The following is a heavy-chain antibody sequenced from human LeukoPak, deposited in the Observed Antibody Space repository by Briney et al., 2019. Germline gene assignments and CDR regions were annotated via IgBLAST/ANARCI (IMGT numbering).Heavy chain of an antibody. D-gene: IGHD2-2*01. CDR3: ARESVTSSFSFES. V-gene: IGHV3-21*01. CDR2: ISASSAFI. Sequence: PGGSLRLSCAASGFDFSSYTMNWVRQAPGKGLEWVSSISASSAFIHYADSVKGRFTVSRDNAKSSLFLQMDRLSVEDTTIYYCARESVTSSFSFESWGQGVLVPVSS. CDR1: GFDFSSYT. J-gene: IGHJ4*02.